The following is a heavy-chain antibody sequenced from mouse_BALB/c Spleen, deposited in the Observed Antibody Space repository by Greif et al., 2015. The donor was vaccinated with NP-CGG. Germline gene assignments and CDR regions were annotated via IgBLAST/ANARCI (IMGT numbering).Heavy chain of an antibody. CDR1: GYTFTNYW. CDR3: ARLLRVTGYFDV. D-gene: IGHD1-1*01. Sequence: VQLQQSGAELVRPGTSVKISCKASGYTFTNYWLGWVKQRPGHGLEWIGDIYPGGGYTNYNEKFKGKATLTADTSSSTAYMQLSSLTSEDSAVYFCARLLRVTGYFDVWGAGTTVTVSS. V-gene: IGHV1-63*02. CDR2: IYPGGGYT. J-gene: IGHJ1*01.